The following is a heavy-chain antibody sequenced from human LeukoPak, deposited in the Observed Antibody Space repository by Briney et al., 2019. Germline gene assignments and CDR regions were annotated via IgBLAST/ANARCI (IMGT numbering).Heavy chain of an antibody. D-gene: IGHD3-10*01. CDR3: ARDLTGYGSGSYYRY. CDR2: ISGSGGST. J-gene: IGHJ4*02. Sequence: GGSLRLSCAASGFTFSSYAMSWVRQAPGKGLEWVSAISGSGGSTYYADSVKGRFTISRDNSKNTLYLQMNSLRAEDTAVYYCARDLTGYGSGSYYRYWGQGTLVTVSS. V-gene: IGHV3-23*01. CDR1: GFTFSSYA.